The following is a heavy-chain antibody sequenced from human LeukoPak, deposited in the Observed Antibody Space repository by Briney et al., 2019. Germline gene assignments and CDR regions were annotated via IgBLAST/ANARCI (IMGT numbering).Heavy chain of an antibody. CDR1: GFTFSSYE. J-gene: IGHJ6*03. CDR3: AKSGDSRDYYFFYMDV. Sequence: GGSLRLSCAASGFTFSSYEMNWVRQAPGKGLEWVSYISSSGSTIYYADSVKGRFTVSRDNAKNSLYLQMNTLRPEDTALYYCAKSGDSRDYYFFYMDVWGKGTTVTVSS. CDR2: ISSSGSTI. V-gene: IGHV3-48*03. D-gene: IGHD2-21*02.